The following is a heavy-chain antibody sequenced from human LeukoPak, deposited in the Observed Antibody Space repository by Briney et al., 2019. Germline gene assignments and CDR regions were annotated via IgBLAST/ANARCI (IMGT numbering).Heavy chain of an antibody. J-gene: IGHJ6*03. D-gene: IGHD6-13*01. Sequence: PGGSLRLSCAASGFTFSSYAMSWVRQAPGKGLEWVSAISGSGGSTYYADSVKGRFTISRDNSKNTLYLQMNSLRAEDTAVYYCAKGAYYSSKHYYYYYMDVWGKGTTVTVSS. CDR2: ISGSGGST. V-gene: IGHV3-23*01. CDR1: GFTFSSYA. CDR3: AKGAYYSSKHYYYYYMDV.